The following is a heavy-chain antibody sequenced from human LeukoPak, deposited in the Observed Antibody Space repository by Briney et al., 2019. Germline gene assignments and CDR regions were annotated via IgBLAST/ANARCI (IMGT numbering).Heavy chain of an antibody. CDR1: GFTFSNAY. Sequence: GGSLRLSCAASGFTFSNAYTNWVRQPPGKGLVWVSRIYVDGRTTNYADSVKGRFTISRDNAKNTVYLEMNSLSVEDTATYYCIRDFRSADLWGQGTLVTVTS. J-gene: IGHJ5*02. CDR3: IRDFRSADL. V-gene: IGHV3-74*01. CDR2: IYVDGRTT.